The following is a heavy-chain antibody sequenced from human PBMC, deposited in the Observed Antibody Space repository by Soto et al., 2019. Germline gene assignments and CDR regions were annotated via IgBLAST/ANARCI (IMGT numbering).Heavy chain of an antibody. CDR3: VRRRPWLLLY. CDR2: MFPGGDT. CDR1: GFNVNNSY. J-gene: IGHJ4*02. D-gene: IGHD5-12*01. Sequence: GGSLRLSCAASGFNVNNSYVSWVRQAPGKGLEWAAVMFPGGDTYYPDSVRGRFTISRDISENTVSLQMDSLTVGDTAVYFCVRRRPWLLLYWGQGTRVTVSS. V-gene: IGHV3-53*01.